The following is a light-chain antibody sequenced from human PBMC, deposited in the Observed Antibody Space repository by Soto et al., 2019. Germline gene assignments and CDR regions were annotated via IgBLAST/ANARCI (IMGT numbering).Light chain of an antibody. Sequence: QSVLTQPRSVSGSPGQSVTISCTGTSSDVGGYNYVSWYQQHPGKAPKLMIYDVSKRPSGVPDRFSGSKSGNTAFLTISGLKSDDEADYYCSSSSGSDTWVFGGGTKLTVL. CDR2: DVS. V-gene: IGLV2-11*01. CDR3: SSSSGSDTWV. J-gene: IGLJ3*02. CDR1: SSDVGGYNY.